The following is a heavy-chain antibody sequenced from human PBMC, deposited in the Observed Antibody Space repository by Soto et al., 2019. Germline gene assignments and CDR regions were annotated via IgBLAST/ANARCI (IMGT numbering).Heavy chain of an antibody. J-gene: IGHJ3*02. CDR2: IWYDGSNK. CDR3: ASTTYPDAFDI. CDR1: GFTFSSYG. V-gene: IGHV3-33*01. D-gene: IGHD1-1*01. Sequence: QVQLVESGGGVVQPGRSLRLSCAASGFTFSSYGMHWVRQAPGKGLEWVAVIWYDGSNKYYADSVKGRFTISRDNSKNTLYLQMNSLRAEDTAVYYCASTTYPDAFDILGQGTMVTVSS.